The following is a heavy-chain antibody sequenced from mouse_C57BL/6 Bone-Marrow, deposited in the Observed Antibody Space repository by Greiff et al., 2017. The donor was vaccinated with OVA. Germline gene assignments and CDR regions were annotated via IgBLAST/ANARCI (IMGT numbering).Heavy chain of an antibody. V-gene: IGHV1-55*01. D-gene: IGHD2-5*01. CDR2: IYPGSGST. CDR1: GYTFTSYW. CDR3: ARGSYYSIYYFDY. J-gene: IGHJ2*01. Sequence: QVQLQQSGAELVKPGASVKMSCKASGYTFTSYWITWVKQRPGQGLEWIGDIYPGSGSTNYNEKFKSKATLTVDTSSSTAYMQLSSLTSEDSAVYYCARGSYYSIYYFDYWGQGTTLTVSS.